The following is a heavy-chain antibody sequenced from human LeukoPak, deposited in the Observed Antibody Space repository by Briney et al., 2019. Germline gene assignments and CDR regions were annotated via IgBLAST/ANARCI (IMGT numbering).Heavy chain of an antibody. CDR2: IYPGDSDT. J-gene: IGHJ4*02. CDR3: ARQRRGYSGYAQPFDY. CDR1: GYSFTSYW. Sequence: GESLKISCKGSGYSFTSYWIGWVRQMPGKGLEWMGIIYPGDSDTRYSPSFQGQVTISADKSISTAYLQWSSLKASDTAMYYCARQRRGYSGYAQPFDYWGQGTLVTVSS. V-gene: IGHV5-51*01. D-gene: IGHD5-12*01.